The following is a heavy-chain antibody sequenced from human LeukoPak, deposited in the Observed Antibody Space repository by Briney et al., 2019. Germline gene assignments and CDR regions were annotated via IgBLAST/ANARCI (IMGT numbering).Heavy chain of an antibody. J-gene: IGHJ5*02. D-gene: IGHD3-22*01. CDR2: IYYSGST. CDR3: ARQAPRSYYYDSSGYDWFDP. CDR1: GGSISSYY. V-gene: IGHV4-59*08. Sequence: SETLSLTCTVSGGSISSYYWSWIRQPPGKGLEWIGYIYYSGSTNYNPSLKSRVTISVDTSKNQFSLKLSSVTAADTAVYYCARQAPRSYYYDSSGYDWFDPWGQGTLVTVSS.